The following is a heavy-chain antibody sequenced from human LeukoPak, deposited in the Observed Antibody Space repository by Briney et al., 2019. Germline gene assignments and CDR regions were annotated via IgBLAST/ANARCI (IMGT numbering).Heavy chain of an antibody. CDR2: IYYNGRA. CDR3: ASGGDFGELLSIDY. V-gene: IGHV4-59*01. CDR1: GDSIRSYY. J-gene: IGHJ4*02. Sequence: SETLSLTCTVSGDSIRSYYWSWIRQPPGKGLEFIGYIYYNGRADYNPSLKSRVTISVDTSKNQFSLKLSSVTAADTAVYYCASGGDFGELLSIDYWGQGTLVTVSS. D-gene: IGHD3-10*01.